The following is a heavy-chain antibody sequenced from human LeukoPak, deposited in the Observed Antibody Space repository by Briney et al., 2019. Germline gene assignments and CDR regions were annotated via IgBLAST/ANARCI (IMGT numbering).Heavy chain of an antibody. V-gene: IGHV4-59*01. Sequence: SETLSLTCTVSGGSISSYYWTWIRQPPGKGLEWIGYIHYSGSTNYNPSLKSRVTISVDTSKNHFSLKLSSVTAADTAMYYCARDPGYDFWSGQKGWFDPWGQGTLVTVSS. CDR1: GGSISSYY. D-gene: IGHD3-3*01. CDR3: ARDPGYDFWSGQKGWFDP. J-gene: IGHJ5*02. CDR2: IHYSGST.